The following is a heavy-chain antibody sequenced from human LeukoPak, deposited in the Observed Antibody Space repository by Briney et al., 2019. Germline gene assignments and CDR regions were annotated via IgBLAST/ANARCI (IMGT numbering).Heavy chain of an antibody. Sequence: ASVNVSCKASGYTFTSYDINWVRQATGQGLEWMGWMNPNSGNTGYAQKFQGRVTITRNTSISTAYMELSSLRSEDTAVYYCARGGNYYGSSGAKFDPWGQGTLVTVSS. CDR2: MNPNSGNT. CDR1: GYTFTSYD. CDR3: ARGGNYYGSSGAKFDP. V-gene: IGHV1-8*03. D-gene: IGHD3-22*01. J-gene: IGHJ5*02.